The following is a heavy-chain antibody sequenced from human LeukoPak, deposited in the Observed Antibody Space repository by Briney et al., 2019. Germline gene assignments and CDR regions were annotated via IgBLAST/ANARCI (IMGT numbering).Heavy chain of an antibody. CDR1: GFTLSTYA. J-gene: IGHJ6*02. Sequence: GGSLRLSCSASGFTLSTYAMHWVRQAPGKGLEHVSVVSGNGGSTYYADSVKGRFTISRDTSKNTLYLQMSSLRVEDTAVYFCVRGYSFGPYGMDVWGQGTTVTVSS. V-gene: IGHV3-64D*06. CDR3: VRGYSFGPYGMDV. CDR2: VSGNGGST. D-gene: IGHD2-15*01.